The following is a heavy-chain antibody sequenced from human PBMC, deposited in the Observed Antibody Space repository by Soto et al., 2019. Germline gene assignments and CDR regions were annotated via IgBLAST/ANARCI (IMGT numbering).Heavy chain of an antibody. CDR1: GYTFTSYA. Sequence: ASVKVSCKASGYTFTSYAMHWVRQAPGQRLEWMGWINAGNGNTKYSQKFQGRVTITRDTSASTAYMELSSLRSEDTAVYYCARGARDSSGYYYRRWFDPWGQGXLVTVSS. CDR3: ARGARDSSGYYYRRWFDP. J-gene: IGHJ5*02. V-gene: IGHV1-3*01. D-gene: IGHD3-22*01. CDR2: INAGNGNT.